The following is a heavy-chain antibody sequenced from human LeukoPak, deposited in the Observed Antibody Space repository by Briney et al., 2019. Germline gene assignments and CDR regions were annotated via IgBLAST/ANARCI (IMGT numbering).Heavy chain of an antibody. CDR3: AREGVAGTYGMDV. CDR2: ISGSSRYI. CDR1: GFTFSPYS. V-gene: IGHV3-21*01. J-gene: IGHJ6*02. Sequence: PGGPLRLSCAASGFTFSPYSLNWVRQAPGKGLQWVSSISGSSRYIFYADSVKGRFTISRDNANNSLYLQMNSLRAEDTAVYYCAREGVAGTYGMDVWGQGTTVTVAS. D-gene: IGHD6-19*01.